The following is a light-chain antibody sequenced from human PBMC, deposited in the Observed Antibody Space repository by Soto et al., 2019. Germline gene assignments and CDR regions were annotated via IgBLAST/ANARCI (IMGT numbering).Light chain of an antibody. CDR3: QTWGTGVV. V-gene: IGLV4-69*01. CDR2: LNSDGSH. J-gene: IGLJ2*01. Sequence: QLVLTQSPSASASLGASVKLTCPLSSGHSSYAIAWHQQQPEKGPRYLMKLNSDGSHSKGDGIPDRFSGSSSGAERYLTISSLQSEDEADYYCQTWGTGVVFGGGTKVTVL. CDR1: SGHSSYA.